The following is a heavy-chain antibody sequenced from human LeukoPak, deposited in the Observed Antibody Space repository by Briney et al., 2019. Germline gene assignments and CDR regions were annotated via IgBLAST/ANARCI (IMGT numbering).Heavy chain of an antibody. V-gene: IGHV3-7*01. D-gene: IGHD3-16*01. J-gene: IGHJ4*02. CDR3: ARDWGLRLGLDY. Sequence: GGSLRLSCAASGFTFSSSWMSWVRQAPGKGLEWVANIKQDGSEKYYVDSVKGRFTISRDNAKNSLYLQMNSLRAEDTAVYYCARDWGLRLGLDYWGQGTLVTASS. CDR1: GFTFSSSW. CDR2: IKQDGSEK.